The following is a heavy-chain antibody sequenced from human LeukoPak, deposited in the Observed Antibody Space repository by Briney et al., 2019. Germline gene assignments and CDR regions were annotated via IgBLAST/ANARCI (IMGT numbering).Heavy chain of an antibody. CDR2: ISAYNT. V-gene: IGHV1-18*01. Sequence: ASVKVSCKASGYTFTSYGISWVRQAPGQGLEWMGWISAYNTNYAQKLQGRVTMTTDTSTSTAYMELRSLRSDDTAVYYCARAAEYDILTGYYGSDPRFDYWGQGTLVTVSS. D-gene: IGHD3-9*01. CDR3: ARAAEYDILTGYYGSDPRFDY. CDR1: GYTFTSYG. J-gene: IGHJ4*02.